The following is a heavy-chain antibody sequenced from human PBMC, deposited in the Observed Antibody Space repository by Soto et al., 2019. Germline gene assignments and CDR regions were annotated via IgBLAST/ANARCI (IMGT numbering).Heavy chain of an antibody. V-gene: IGHV4-31*03. CDR2: IYYSGST. J-gene: IGHJ3*02. Sequence: PSETLSLTCTVSGGSISSGGYYWSWIRQHPGKGLEWIGCIYYSGSTYYNPSLKSRVTISVDTSKNQFSLKLSSVTAADTAVYYCARVRQFREKGAFDIWGQGTMVTVSS. CDR3: ARVRQFREKGAFDI. CDR1: GGSISSGGYY. D-gene: IGHD3-10*01.